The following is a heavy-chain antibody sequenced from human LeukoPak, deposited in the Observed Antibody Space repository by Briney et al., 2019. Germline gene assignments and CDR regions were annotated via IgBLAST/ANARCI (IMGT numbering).Heavy chain of an antibody. CDR2: IYSGGST. CDR1: GFTVSSNY. Sequence: PGGSLRLSCAASGFTVSSNYMSWVRQAPGKGLEWVSVIYSGGSTYYEDSVKVRFTISRDNSKNTLYLQMNSLRAEDTAVYYGARDRNYYGSGSYYNVDYWGQGTLVTVSS. V-gene: IGHV3-66*02. CDR3: ARDRNYYGSGSYYNVDY. D-gene: IGHD3-10*01. J-gene: IGHJ4*02.